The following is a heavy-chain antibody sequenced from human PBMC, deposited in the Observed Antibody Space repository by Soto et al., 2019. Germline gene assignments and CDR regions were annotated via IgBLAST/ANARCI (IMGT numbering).Heavy chain of an antibody. CDR2: IYYSGST. V-gene: IGHV4-30-4*01. CDR1: GGSISSGDYY. J-gene: IGHJ4*02. D-gene: IGHD4-4*01. Sequence: PSETLSLTCTVSGGSISSGDYYWSWIRQPPGKGLEWIGYIYYSGSTYYNPSLKSRVTISVDTSKNQFSLKLSSVTAADTAVYYWASGPVYSNYPYFDYWGQGTLVTVSS. CDR3: ASGPVYSNYPYFDY.